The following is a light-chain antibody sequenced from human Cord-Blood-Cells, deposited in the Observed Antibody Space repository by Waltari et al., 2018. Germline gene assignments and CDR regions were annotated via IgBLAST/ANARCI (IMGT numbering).Light chain of an antibody. CDR2: DAS. J-gene: IGKJ4*01. Sequence: EIVLTQSPATLSLSPGASATLSCRASQSVSSYLAWYQQKPGPAPRLLIYDASNRATGIPARFSGSGSGTDFTLTISSLEPEDFAVYYCQQRSNWPRLTFGGGTKVEIK. V-gene: IGKV3-11*01. CDR3: QQRSNWPRLT. CDR1: QSVSSY.